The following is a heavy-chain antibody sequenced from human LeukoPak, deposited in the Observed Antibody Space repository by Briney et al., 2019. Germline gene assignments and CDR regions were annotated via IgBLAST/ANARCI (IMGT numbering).Heavy chain of an antibody. D-gene: IGHD2-2*02. J-gene: IGHJ5*02. Sequence: SETLSRTCTVSGGSISSSSYYWGWIRQPPGKGLEWIGSIYYSGSTYYNPSLKSRVTISVDTSKNQFSLKLSSVTAADTAVYYCARRRGMGYCSSTSCYNNWFDPWGQGTLVTVSS. CDR2: IYYSGST. CDR1: GGSISSSSYY. CDR3: ARRRGMGYCSSTSCYNNWFDP. V-gene: IGHV4-39*07.